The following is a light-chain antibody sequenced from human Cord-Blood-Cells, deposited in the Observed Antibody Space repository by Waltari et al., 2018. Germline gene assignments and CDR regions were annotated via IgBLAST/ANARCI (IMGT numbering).Light chain of an antibody. Sequence: DIQMTQSPSTLSASVGDSATITCRASQSISSWLAWYQQKPGKAPKLLIYDASRLESGVPSRFSGSGSGTEFTLTISSLQPDDFATYYCQQYNSYSVYTFGQGTKLEIK. CDR3: QQYNSYSVYT. J-gene: IGKJ2*01. V-gene: IGKV1-5*01. CDR2: DAS. CDR1: QSISSW.